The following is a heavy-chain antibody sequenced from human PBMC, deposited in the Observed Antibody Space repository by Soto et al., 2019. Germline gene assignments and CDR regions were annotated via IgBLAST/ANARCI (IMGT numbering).Heavy chain of an antibody. D-gene: IGHD2-21*01. CDR1: GIAFSTSY. V-gene: IGHV3-7*01. CDR3: ARGGRGDTPYKNFDS. Sequence: EVQLEESGGGLVQPGGSLRLSCVASGIAFSTSYMNWVRQAPGKGLEWVANIKPDGSEERYVDSVKGRFTISSDNAKYSLFLKMPSLRAEDTAVYYCARGGRGDTPYKNFDSWGQGSLITVS. CDR2: IKPDGSEE. J-gene: IGHJ4*02.